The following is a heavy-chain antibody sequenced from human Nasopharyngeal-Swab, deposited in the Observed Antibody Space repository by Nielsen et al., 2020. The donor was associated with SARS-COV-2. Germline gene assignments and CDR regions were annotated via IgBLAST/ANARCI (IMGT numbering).Heavy chain of an antibody. D-gene: IGHD1-26*01. CDR3: ARVPSGSYWYNC. CDR2: ISYDGVNK. J-gene: IGHJ5*01. V-gene: IGHV3-30*03. Sequence: GESLKISCAASGFTFSSYGMHWVRQAPGKGLEWVAVISYDGVNKYDADSVKGRFTISRDNSKDTLYLQMNSLRAEDTAVYYCARVPSGSYWYNCWGQGTLVTVSS. CDR1: GFTFSSYG.